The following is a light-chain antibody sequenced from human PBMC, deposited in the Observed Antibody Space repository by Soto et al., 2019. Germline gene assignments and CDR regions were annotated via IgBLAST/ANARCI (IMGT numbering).Light chain of an antibody. J-gene: IGLJ3*02. Sequence: QSALTQPASVSGSPGQSITISCTGTSSDVGAYNYVSWYQQHPGKAPKLMIYEVSYRPSGVSDRFSGSRSGNTASLTISGLQAEDESDDYCSSYTSSTTWVFGGGTKLTVL. V-gene: IGLV2-14*01. CDR1: SSDVGAYNY. CDR2: EVS. CDR3: SSYTSSTTWV.